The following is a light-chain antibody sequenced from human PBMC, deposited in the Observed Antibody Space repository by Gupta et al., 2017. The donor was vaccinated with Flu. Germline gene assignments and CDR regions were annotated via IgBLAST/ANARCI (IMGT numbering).Light chain of an antibody. V-gene: IGKV1D-12*01. CDR3: QQDDSFPIT. CDR1: QGIGSW. Sequence: DIQMTQSPSSVSASVGDRVTITCRASQGIGSWLAWYQQKPGKAPNLLIYAASSLQSGVPSRFSGSGFGTDFTLTISSVQPEDFATYYCQQDDSFPITFGQGTRLEIK. J-gene: IGKJ5*01. CDR2: AAS.